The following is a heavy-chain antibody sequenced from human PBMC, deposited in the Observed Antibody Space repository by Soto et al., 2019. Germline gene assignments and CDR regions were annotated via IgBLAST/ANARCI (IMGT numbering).Heavy chain of an antibody. CDR2: ISYDGSNK. V-gene: IGHV3-30*18. CDR3: AKLIYRGYSYGSIDY. Sequence: QVQLVESGGGVVQPGRSLRLSCAASGFTFSSYGMHWVRQAPGKGLEWVAVISYDGSNKYYADSVKARFTISRDNSKNTLYLQMNSLRAEDTAVYYCAKLIYRGYSYGSIDYWGQGTLVTVSS. CDR1: GFTFSSYG. J-gene: IGHJ4*02. D-gene: IGHD5-18*01.